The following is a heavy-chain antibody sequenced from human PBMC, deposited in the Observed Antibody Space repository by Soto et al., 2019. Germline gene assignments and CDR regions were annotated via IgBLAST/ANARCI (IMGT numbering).Heavy chain of an antibody. D-gene: IGHD2-2*02. CDR2: INPSGGST. Sequence: ASLKVSCKASGYTFTSYYMHWVRQAPGQGLEWMGIINPSGGSTSYAQKFQGRVTMTRDTSTNTVYMELSSLRSEDTAVYYCARDFGCSSTSCYIDYFDYWGQGTLVTVSS. CDR3: ARDFGCSSTSCYIDYFDY. J-gene: IGHJ4*02. CDR1: GYTFTSYY. V-gene: IGHV1-46*01.